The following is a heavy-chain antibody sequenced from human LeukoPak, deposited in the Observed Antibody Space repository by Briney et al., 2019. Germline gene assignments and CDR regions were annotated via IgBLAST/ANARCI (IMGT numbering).Heavy chain of an antibody. D-gene: IGHD6-13*01. V-gene: IGHV3-33*01. Sequence: PGGSLRLSCAASGFTFSSYGMRWVRQAPGKGLEWVAVIWYDGSNKYYADSVKGRFTISRDNSKNTLYLQMNSLRAEDTAVYYCAREAAAGTDWFGPWGQGTLVTVSS. CDR1: GFTFSSYG. CDR3: AREAAAGTDWFGP. J-gene: IGHJ5*02. CDR2: IWYDGSNK.